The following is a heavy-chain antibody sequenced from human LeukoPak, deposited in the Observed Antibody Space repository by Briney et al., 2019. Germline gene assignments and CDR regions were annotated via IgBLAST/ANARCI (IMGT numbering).Heavy chain of an antibody. V-gene: IGHV3-21*01. CDR1: GFTFSSYS. CDR3: ASELRYFDWLSTPYFDY. Sequence: PGGSLRLSCEASGFTFSSYSMNWVRQAPGKGLEWVSSISSSSSYIYYADSVKGRFTISRDNAKNSLYLQMNSLRAEDTAVYYCASELRYFDWLSTPYFDYWGQGTLVTVSS. CDR2: ISSSSSYI. D-gene: IGHD3-9*01. J-gene: IGHJ4*02.